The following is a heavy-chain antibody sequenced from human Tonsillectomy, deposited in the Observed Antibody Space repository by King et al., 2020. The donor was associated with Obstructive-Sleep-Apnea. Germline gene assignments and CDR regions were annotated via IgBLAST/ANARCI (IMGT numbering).Heavy chain of an antibody. CDR1: GGSFSGYY. J-gene: IGHJ4*02. D-gene: IGHD5-12*01. CDR3: ARADGWGGYELDY. CDR2: INHSGST. Sequence: VQLQQWGAGLLKPSETLSLTCAVYGGSFSGYYWSWIRQPPGKGLDWIGEINHSGSTNYNPSLKSRVTISVDTSKNQFSLKLSSVTAADTAVYYCARADGWGGYELDYWGQGTLVTVSS. V-gene: IGHV4-34*01.